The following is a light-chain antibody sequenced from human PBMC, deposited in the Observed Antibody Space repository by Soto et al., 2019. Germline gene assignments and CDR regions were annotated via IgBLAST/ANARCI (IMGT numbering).Light chain of an antibody. J-gene: IGKJ1*01. V-gene: IGKV1-5*03. CDR1: QSISPR. CDR2: KTS. CDR3: HHYKDYSWT. Sequence: DIHLTQSPSTLSASVGDRVTITCRASQSISPRVAWYQQKPGKAPNLGLYKTSSLEPGGPSRFSGSGSGTEVTLTISSLQPDDFATYYCHHYKDYSWTFGQGTKVVVK.